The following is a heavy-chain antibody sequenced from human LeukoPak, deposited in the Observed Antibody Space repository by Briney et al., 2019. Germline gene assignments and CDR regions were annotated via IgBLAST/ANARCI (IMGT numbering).Heavy chain of an antibody. V-gene: IGHV1-18*01. CDR3: ARRCSSTSLSYYYYYYKDV. CDR1: GYTFTSYG. D-gene: IGHD2-2*01. CDR2: ISAYNGNT. Sequence: EASVKVSCKASGYTFTSYGISWVRQAPGQGLEWMGWISAYNGNTNYAQKLQGRVTMTTDTSTSTAYMELRSLRSDDTAVYYCARRCSSTSLSYYYYYYKDVWGKGTTVTVSS. J-gene: IGHJ6*03.